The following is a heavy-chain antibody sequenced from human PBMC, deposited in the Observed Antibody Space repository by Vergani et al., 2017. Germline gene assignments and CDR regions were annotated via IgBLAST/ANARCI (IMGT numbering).Heavy chain of an antibody. CDR1: GGTFSSYA. Sequence: QVQLVQSGAEVKKPGSSVKVSCKASGGTFSSYAISWVRQAPGQGLEWMGRIIPIFGTANSAQKFQGRVTITADESTSTAYMELSSLRSEDTAVYYCARMIVRNYYYSGMDVWGQGTTVTVSS. CDR3: ARMIVRNYYYSGMDV. CDR2: IIPIFGTA. V-gene: IGHV1-69*13. D-gene: IGHD3-16*01. J-gene: IGHJ6*02.